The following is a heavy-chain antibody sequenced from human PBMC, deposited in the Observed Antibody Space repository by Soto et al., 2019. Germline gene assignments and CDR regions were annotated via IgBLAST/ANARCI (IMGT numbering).Heavy chain of an antibody. J-gene: IGHJ4*02. V-gene: IGHV4-59*01. CDR1: GGSISSSY. Sequence: SETLSLTCTVSGGSISSSYWSWIRQPPGKGLEWIGYIYYSGSTNYNPSLKSRVTISVDTSKNQFSLKLSSVTAADTAVYYWARDRDVAYWGQGTLVTSPQ. CDR2: IYYSGST. CDR3: ARDRDVAY. D-gene: IGHD2-15*01.